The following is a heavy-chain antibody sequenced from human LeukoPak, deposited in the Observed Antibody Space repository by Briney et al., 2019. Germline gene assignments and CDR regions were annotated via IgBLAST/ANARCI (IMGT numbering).Heavy chain of an antibody. CDR2: IHYNGNT. V-gene: IGHV4-59*08. Sequence: SETLSLTCTVSGSMYNYYWSWIRQPPGKGLEWIGYIHYNGNTNYSPSLKSRVTMSLDTSKDQVSLNLNSVTAADTAVYYCARHISSGSGTYAHFDYWGQGTLVTVSS. CDR1: GSMYNYY. CDR3: ARHISSGSGTYAHFDY. D-gene: IGHD1-26*01. J-gene: IGHJ4*02.